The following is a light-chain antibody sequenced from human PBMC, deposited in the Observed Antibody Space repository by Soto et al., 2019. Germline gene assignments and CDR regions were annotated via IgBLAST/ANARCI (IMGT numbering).Light chain of an antibody. Sequence: QSVLTQPASVSGSPGQSITVSCTGTSNDVGSYNYVSWYQQHPGKAPKLMIYEVSNRPSGVSNRFSGSKSGNTASLTISGLQAEDEADYYCSSFTSSNALEVVFGGGTKLTVL. CDR2: EVS. CDR3: SSFTSSNALEVV. V-gene: IGLV2-14*01. J-gene: IGLJ2*01. CDR1: SNDVGSYNY.